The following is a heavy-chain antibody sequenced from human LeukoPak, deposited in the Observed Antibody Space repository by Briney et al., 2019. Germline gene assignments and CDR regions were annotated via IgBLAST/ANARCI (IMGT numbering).Heavy chain of an antibody. CDR3: AREFSSSWLTYYYYYMDV. CDR1: GGSFSSYA. CDR2: IIPIFGTA. Sequence: SVKVSCKASGGSFSSYAISWVRQAPGQGLEWMGRIIPIFGTANYAQKFQGRVTITTDESTSTAYMELSSLRSEDTAVYYCAREFSSSWLTYYYYYMDVWGKGTTVTVSS. V-gene: IGHV1-69*05. D-gene: IGHD6-13*01. J-gene: IGHJ6*03.